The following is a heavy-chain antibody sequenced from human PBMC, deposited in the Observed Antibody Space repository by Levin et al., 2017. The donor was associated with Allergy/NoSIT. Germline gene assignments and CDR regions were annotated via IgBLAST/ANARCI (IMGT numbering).Heavy chain of an antibody. D-gene: IGHD2-8*02. CDR1: GDSIISGHYY. CDR2: SYYSGTA. CDR3: ARVRKAGGRGWFDS. Sequence: SETLSLTCTVSGDSIISGHYYWSWIRQSPGKGLEWIGHSYYSGTAYYNPSLTSRLTISVDTSQNQFSLKLSSVTAADTAVYYCARVRKAGGRGWFDSWGQGTLVTVSS. J-gene: IGHJ5*01. V-gene: IGHV4-31*03.